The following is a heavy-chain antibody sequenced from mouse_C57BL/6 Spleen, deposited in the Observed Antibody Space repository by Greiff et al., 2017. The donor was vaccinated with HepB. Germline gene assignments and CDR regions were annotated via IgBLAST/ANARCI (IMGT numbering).Heavy chain of an antibody. Sequence: EVQLVESGGGLVQPKGSLKLSCAASGFSFNTYAMNWVRQAPGKGLEWVARIRSKSNNYATYYADSVKDRFTISRDDSESMLYLQMNNLKTEDTAMYYCVRQPHYYGSSYWYFDVWGTGTTVTVSS. J-gene: IGHJ1*03. V-gene: IGHV10-1*01. D-gene: IGHD1-1*01. CDR1: GFSFNTYA. CDR2: IRSKSNNYAT. CDR3: VRQPHYYGSSYWYFDV.